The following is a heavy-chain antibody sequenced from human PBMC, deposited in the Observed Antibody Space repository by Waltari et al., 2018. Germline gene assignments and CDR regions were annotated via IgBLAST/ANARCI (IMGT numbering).Heavy chain of an antibody. CDR1: GGSISSYY. V-gene: IGHV4-4*07. CDR3: ARDSIFGVVIVNYYGMDV. CDR2: IYTSGST. D-gene: IGHD3-3*01. J-gene: IGHJ6*02. Sequence: QVQLQESGPGLVKPSETLSLTCTVSGGSISSYYWSWIRQPAGKGLEWIGRIYTSGSTNYNPSLKSRVTMSVDTSKNQFSLKLSSVTAADTAVYYCARDSIFGVVIVNYYGMDVWGQGTTVTVSS.